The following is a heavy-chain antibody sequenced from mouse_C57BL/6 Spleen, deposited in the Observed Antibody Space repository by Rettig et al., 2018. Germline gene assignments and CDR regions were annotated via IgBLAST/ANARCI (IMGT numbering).Heavy chain of an antibody. CDR3: ARQGSSYWYFDV. CDR2: INNDGGST. CDR1: EYEFPSHD. D-gene: IGHD1-1*01. V-gene: IGHV5-2*01. Sequence: EVQLVESGGGLVQPGESLTLSCESNEYEFPSHDMSWVRTTPEKRLELVALINNDGGSTFYPDTLERRFIISRDNTKRTLYLQMTSLRSEDTALYYCARQGSSYWYFDVWGTGTTVTVSS. J-gene: IGHJ1*03.